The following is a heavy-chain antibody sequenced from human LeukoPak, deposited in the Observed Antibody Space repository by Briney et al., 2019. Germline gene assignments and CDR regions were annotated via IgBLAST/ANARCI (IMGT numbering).Heavy chain of an antibody. J-gene: IGHJ6*02. D-gene: IGHD3-9*01. CDR1: GGSISSYY. CDR3: ARGADFDWLWGYYYGMDV. V-gene: IGHV4-59*01. Sequence: SETLSLTCTVSGGSISSYYWSWIRQPPGKGLEWIGYIYYSGSTNYNPSLKSRVTISVDTSKNQFSLKLSSVTAADTAVYYCARGADFDWLWGYYYGMDVWGQGTTVTVSS. CDR2: IYYSGST.